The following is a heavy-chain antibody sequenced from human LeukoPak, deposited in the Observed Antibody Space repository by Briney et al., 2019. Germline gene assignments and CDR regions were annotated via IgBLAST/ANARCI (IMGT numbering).Heavy chain of an antibody. CDR1: GFTFSSYS. CDR3: ASLQDCSSTSCYQLGY. J-gene: IGHJ4*02. Sequence: KSGGSLRLSCAASGFTFSSYSMNWVRQAPGKGLEWVSSISSSSSYIYYADSVKGRFTISRDNAKNSLYLQMNSLRAEDTAVYYCASLQDCSSTSCYQLGYWGQGTLVTVSS. CDR2: ISSSSSYI. V-gene: IGHV3-21*01. D-gene: IGHD2-2*01.